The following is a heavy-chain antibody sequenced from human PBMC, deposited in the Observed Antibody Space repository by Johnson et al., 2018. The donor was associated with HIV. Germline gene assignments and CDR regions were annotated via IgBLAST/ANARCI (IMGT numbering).Heavy chain of an antibody. CDR2: IKLDGSEK. V-gene: IGHV3-7*05. J-gene: IGHJ3*01. D-gene: IGHD3/OR15-3a*01. CDR3: ARVGLSARGLGPLDL. Sequence: MQLVESGGGLVKPGGSLRLSCAASGFTFNTYWMSWVRQAPGKGLEWVANIKLDGSEKYFVDSVKGRFTISRDNAKNSLYLQINSLRAVDTAIYYCARVGLSARGLGPLDLWGQGTVVTVSS. CDR1: GFTFNTYW.